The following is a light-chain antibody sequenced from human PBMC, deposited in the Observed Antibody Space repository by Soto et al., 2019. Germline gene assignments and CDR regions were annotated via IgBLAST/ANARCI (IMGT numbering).Light chain of an antibody. J-gene: IGLJ2*01. Sequence: QSVLTQPPSVSGAPGQRVTISCAGTSSNIGAGYGVHWYQQLPGRAPKLHIHNYVNRPSGVPDRFSGSKSGTSASLAITGLQGEDEGDYYCQSYDSNLSGSLFGGGTKLTVL. CDR3: QSYDSNLSGSL. V-gene: IGLV1-40*01. CDR2: NYV. CDR1: SSNIGAGYG.